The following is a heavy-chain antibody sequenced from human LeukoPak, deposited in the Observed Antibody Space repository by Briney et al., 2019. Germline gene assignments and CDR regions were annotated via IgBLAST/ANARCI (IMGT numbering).Heavy chain of an antibody. D-gene: IGHD3-3*02. V-gene: IGHV3-21*01. CDR3: ARDPGHLWSGYHDY. Sequence: GGSLRLSCVASGFTFSSNNMNWVRQAPGKGLEWVSCISGDSRYIYYADSVKGRFTISRDNAKNSLYLQMNSLSAEDTAVYFCARDPGHLWSGYHDYWGQGILVTVSS. CDR1: GFTFSSNN. CDR2: ISGDSRYI. J-gene: IGHJ4*02.